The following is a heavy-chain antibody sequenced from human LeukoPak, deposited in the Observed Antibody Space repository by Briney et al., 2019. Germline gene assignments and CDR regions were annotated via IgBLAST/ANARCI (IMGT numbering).Heavy chain of an antibody. V-gene: IGHV1-8*01. CDR3: ASSLGAARPYYYYYMDV. D-gene: IGHD6-6*01. CDR1: GYTFTSYD. CDR2: MNPNSGST. Sequence: ASVKVSCKASGYTFTSYDINWVRQATGQGLEWMGWMNPNSGSTGYAQKFQGRVTMTRNTSISTAYMELSSLRPEDTAVYYCASSLGAARPYYYYYMDVWGKGTTVTVSS. J-gene: IGHJ6*03.